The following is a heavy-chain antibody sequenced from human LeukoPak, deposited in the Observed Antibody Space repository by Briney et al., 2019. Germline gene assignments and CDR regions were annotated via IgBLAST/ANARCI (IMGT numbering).Heavy chain of an antibody. CDR1: GYTFTGYY. CDR2: TNPNSGGT. CDR3: ARSLYDSSGTDY. J-gene: IGHJ4*02. V-gene: IGHV1-2*06. Sequence: ASVKVSCKASGYTFTGYYMHWVRQAPGQGLEWMGRTNPNSGGTNYAQKFQGRVTMTRDTSISTAYMELSRLRSDDTAVYYCARSLYDSSGTDYWGQGTLVTVSS. D-gene: IGHD3-22*01.